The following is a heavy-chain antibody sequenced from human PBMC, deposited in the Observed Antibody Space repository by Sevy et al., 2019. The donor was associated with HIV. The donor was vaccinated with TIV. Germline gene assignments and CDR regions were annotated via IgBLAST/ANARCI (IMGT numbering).Heavy chain of an antibody. J-gene: IGHJ4*02. V-gene: IGHV3-30-3*01. CDR2: MSYDGSDK. Sequence: GGSLRLSCAGSGFSFSTYAWHWVRQAPGKGLEWVAIMSYDGSDKYYADSVKGRFTISRDNSKNTLSLQMNSLRAEDTAVYYCARDSGYDPSGYLPGHWGQRTLVTVSS. D-gene: IGHD3-22*01. CDR1: GFSFSTYA. CDR3: ARDSGYDPSGYLPGH.